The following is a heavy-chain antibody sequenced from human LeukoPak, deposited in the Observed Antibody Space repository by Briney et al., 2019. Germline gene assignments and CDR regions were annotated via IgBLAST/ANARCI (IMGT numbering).Heavy chain of an antibody. CDR3: ARVKAVAGAYYFDY. J-gene: IGHJ4*02. Sequence: ASVKVSCKASGYTFTGYYTHWVRQAPGQGLEWMGRINPNSGGTNYAQKFQGRVTMTRDASISTAYMELSRLRSDDTAVYYCARVKAVAGAYYFDYWGQGTLVTVSS. CDR2: INPNSGGT. V-gene: IGHV1-2*06. CDR1: GYTFTGYY. D-gene: IGHD6-19*01.